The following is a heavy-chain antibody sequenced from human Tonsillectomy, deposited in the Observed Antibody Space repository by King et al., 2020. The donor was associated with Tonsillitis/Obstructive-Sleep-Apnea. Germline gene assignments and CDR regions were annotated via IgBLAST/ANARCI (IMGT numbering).Heavy chain of an antibody. Sequence: VQLVESGGGLVQPGGSLRLSCAASGFTFSSYAMTWVRQAPGKGLQWVSAISGSGDSTYYTDSVKGRFTISRDNSKNTLYLQMNSLSAEDTAVYSCAKHTYPRARERLFPHAFDIWGQGTMVTVSS. CDR2: ISGSGDST. CDR3: AKHTYPRARERLFPHAFDI. D-gene: IGHD3-16*01. CDR1: GFTFSSYA. V-gene: IGHV3-23*04. J-gene: IGHJ3*02.